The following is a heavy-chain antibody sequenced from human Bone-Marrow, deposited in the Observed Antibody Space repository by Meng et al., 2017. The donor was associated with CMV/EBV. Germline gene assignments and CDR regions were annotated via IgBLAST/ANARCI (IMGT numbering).Heavy chain of an antibody. D-gene: IGHD2-2*02. V-gene: IGHV3-23*01. CDR2: ISGSGTST. J-gene: IGHJ3*02. CDR1: GFTFSSYA. CDR3: AKEIVVVPAAIGLYAFDI. Sequence: GGSLRLSCAASGFTFSSYAMSWVRQTPGKGLEWVSAISGSGTSTYYADSVKGRFTISRDNSKNTLYLQMNSLRAEDTAVYYCAKEIVVVPAAIGLYAFDIWGQGTMVTVSS.